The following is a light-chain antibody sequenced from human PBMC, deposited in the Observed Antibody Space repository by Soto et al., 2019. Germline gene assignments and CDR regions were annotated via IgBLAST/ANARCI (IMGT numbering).Light chain of an antibody. J-gene: IGKJ4*01. CDR2: DAI. V-gene: IGKV1-33*01. Sequence: DIQMTQSPSSLSASVGDRVTITCQASQDISNYLNWYQQKPGKAPKLLIYDAINLETGDPSRFSGSGSGTDFTVTISSLQPEDIATYYCQRYDNVPLTFGGGTRVEIK. CDR3: QRYDNVPLT. CDR1: QDISNY.